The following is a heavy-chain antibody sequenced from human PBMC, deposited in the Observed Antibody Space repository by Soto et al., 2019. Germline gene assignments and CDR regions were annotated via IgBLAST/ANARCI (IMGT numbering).Heavy chain of an antibody. Sequence: QVTLKESGPTLVKPTQPLTLTCTVSGLSLRTTGVGVGWVRQPPGKALEWLALLYWDDDQRYSPSLRSRLTIAKDISEKQVVLTMTNMDTVDTATYYCVKSRCGGDCLEIYSSHAYNGLDVWGQGTTVTVSS. CDR3: VKSRCGGDCLEIYSSHAYNGLDV. CDR2: LYWDDDQ. V-gene: IGHV2-5*02. J-gene: IGHJ6*02. CDR1: GLSLRTTGVG. D-gene: IGHD2-21*02.